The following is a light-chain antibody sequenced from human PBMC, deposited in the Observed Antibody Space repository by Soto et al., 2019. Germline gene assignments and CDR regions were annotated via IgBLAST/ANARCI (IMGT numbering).Light chain of an antibody. CDR2: AAF. J-gene: IGKJ1*01. Sequence: DIQMTQSPSSLSATVGDKVTISCRASQSISTDLNWYQQKPGKAHKLLIYAAFSLQSGVPSRFSGSGSGTDFTLTINNLQPEDFATYYCQQSFSTPPTFGQGNKVEIK. V-gene: IGKV1-39*01. CDR1: QSISTD. CDR3: QQSFSTPPT.